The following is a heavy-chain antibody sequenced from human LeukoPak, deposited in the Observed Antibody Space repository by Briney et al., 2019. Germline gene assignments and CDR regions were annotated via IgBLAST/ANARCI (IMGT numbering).Heavy chain of an antibody. CDR3: ARGRDSRGYQFMGFDS. D-gene: IGHD3-22*01. J-gene: IGHJ4*02. CDR2: IFYSGGT. Sequence: KPSETLSLTCTVSGGSISSYYWSWIRQPPGKGLEWIGYIFYSGGTNYNPSLKSRVTISVDTSKNQFSLRLSSVTAADTAVYYCARGRDSRGYQFMGFDSWGQGTLVTVSS. V-gene: IGHV4-59*08. CDR1: GGSISSYY.